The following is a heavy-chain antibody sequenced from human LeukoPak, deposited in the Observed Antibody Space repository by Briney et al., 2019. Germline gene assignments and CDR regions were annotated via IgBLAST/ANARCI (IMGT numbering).Heavy chain of an antibody. CDR3: ARALGAVTTFDH. D-gene: IGHD4-17*01. CDR2: IYYSGST. V-gene: IGHV4-30-4*01. CDR1: GGSISSGDYY. Sequence: SETLSLTCTVSGGSISSGDYYWSWIRQPPGKGLEWIGCIYYSGSTYYNPSLKSRVTISVDTSKNQFSLKLSSVTAADTAVYYCARALGAVTTFDHWGQGTLVTVSS. J-gene: IGHJ4*02.